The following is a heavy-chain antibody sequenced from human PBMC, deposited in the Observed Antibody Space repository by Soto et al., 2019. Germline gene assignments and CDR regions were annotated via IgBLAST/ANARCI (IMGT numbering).Heavy chain of an antibody. J-gene: IGHJ4*02. CDR2: ISYDGSNK. CDR3: ARAPTPYFDY. V-gene: IGHV3-30-3*01. CDR1: GFTFSSYA. Sequence: GGSLRLSGAASGFTFSSYAMHWVRQAPGKGLEWVAVISYDGSNKYYADSVKGRFTISRDNSKNTLYLQMNSLRAEDTAVYYCARAPTPYFDYWGQGTLVTVSS.